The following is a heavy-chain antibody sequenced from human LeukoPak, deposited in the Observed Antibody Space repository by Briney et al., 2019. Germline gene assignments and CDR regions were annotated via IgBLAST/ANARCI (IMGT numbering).Heavy chain of an antibody. D-gene: IGHD3-10*01. CDR2: IYPGDSDT. V-gene: IGHV5-51*01. CDR3: ARWDTMVRGVIKDYYYMDV. CDR1: GYSFTNYW. J-gene: IGHJ6*03. Sequence: GESLKISCKGSGYSFTNYWIGWVRQMPGKGLEWMGIIYPGDSDTRYSPSFQGQVTISADKSISTAYLQWSSLKASDTAMYYCARWDTMVRGVIKDYYYMDVWGKGTTVTVSS.